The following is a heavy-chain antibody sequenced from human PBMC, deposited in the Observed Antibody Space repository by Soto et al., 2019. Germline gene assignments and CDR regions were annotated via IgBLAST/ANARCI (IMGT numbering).Heavy chain of an antibody. CDR2: INPSGGST. D-gene: IGHD6-19*01. CDR3: ARGRSSGWYLPNLDY. J-gene: IGHJ4*02. Sequence: ASVKVSCKASGYTFTSYYMHWVRQAPGQGLEWMGIINPSGGSTSYAQKFQGRVTMTRDTSTSTVYMELSSLRSEDTAVYYCARGRSSGWYLPNLDYWGQGTLVTVSS. CDR1: GYTFTSYY. V-gene: IGHV1-46*01.